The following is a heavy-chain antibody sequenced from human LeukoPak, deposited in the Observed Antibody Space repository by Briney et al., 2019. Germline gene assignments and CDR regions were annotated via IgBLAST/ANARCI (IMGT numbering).Heavy chain of an antibody. CDR3: AREDINYYDSSGYYYNFDY. Sequence: ASVKVSCKASGYTFTSYGISWVRQAPGQGLEWMGWISGYNGNTNYAQNLQGRVTMTTDTSTSTVYMELRSLRSDDTAVYCCAREDINYYDSSGYYYNFDYWGQGTLVTVSS. V-gene: IGHV1-18*01. J-gene: IGHJ4*02. D-gene: IGHD3-22*01. CDR1: GYTFTSYG. CDR2: ISGYNGNT.